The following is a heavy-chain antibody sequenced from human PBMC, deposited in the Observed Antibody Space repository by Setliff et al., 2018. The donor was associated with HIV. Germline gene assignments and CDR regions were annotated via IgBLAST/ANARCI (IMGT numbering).Heavy chain of an antibody. J-gene: IGHJ6*02. CDR3: AKDRGPEGAPYSYYGMDV. CDR2: ISGSGGTT. Sequence: GGSLRLSCAASGFTSSTFAMSWVRQVPGKGLEWVSVISGSGGTTYYADSLKGRFTISRDNSKNMLYLQMNSLRAEDTAVYYCAKDRGPEGAPYSYYGMDVWGQGTTVTVSS. CDR1: GFTSSTFA. V-gene: IGHV3-23*01.